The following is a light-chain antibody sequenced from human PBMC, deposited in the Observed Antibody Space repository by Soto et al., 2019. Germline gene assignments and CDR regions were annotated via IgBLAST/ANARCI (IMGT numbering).Light chain of an antibody. CDR1: SPNIGSNF. CDR3: AVWDDTLSAVV. CDR2: WND. Sequence: QSVLTQPPSASGTPGQRVTVSCSGSSPNIGSNFVYWYQQLPGAAPKRLIYWNDLRPSGVPDRFSGSKSGTSASLVISGLRSEDEADYYCAVWDDTLSAVVFGGGTQLTVL. V-gene: IGLV1-47*01. J-gene: IGLJ2*01.